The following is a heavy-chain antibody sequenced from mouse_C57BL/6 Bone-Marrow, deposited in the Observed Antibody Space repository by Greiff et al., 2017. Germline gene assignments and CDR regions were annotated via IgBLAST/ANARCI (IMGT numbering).Heavy chain of an antibody. Sequence: QVQLQQPGAELVKPGASVKLSCKASGYTFTSYWMHWVQQSPGQGLEWIGMIHPNSGSTNYNEKFKSKATLTVDKSSSTAYMQLSSLTSEDSAVYYCARNYYGSSYYFDNGGQGTTLTVSA. J-gene: IGHJ2*01. CDR1: GYTFTSYW. V-gene: IGHV1-64*01. CDR2: IHPNSGST. D-gene: IGHD1-1*01. CDR3: ARNYYGSSYYFDN.